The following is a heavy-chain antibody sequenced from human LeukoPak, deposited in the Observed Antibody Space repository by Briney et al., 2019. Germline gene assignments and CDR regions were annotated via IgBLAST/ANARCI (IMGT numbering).Heavy chain of an antibody. CDR1: GSTFSSYN. V-gene: IGHV3-21*01. D-gene: IGHD3-22*01. Sequence: PGGSLRLSWAASGSTFSSYNMNWVRQAPGKGLEWVASISSSSSYIYNANPVKGRFAISRDKANTPLYLQMNSLRAEETAVYYCARGYYYDSSGYPHGPTFDPWGQGTLVTLSS. J-gene: IGHJ5*02. CDR3: ARGYYYDSSGYPHGPTFDP. CDR2: ISSSSSYI.